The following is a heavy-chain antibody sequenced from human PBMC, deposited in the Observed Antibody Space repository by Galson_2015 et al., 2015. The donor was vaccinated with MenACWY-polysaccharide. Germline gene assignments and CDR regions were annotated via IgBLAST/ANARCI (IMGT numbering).Heavy chain of an antibody. D-gene: IGHD2-15*01. J-gene: IGHJ5*02. Sequence: VSRINADGSATDYADSVRGRFTISRDNAKNTLYLEMNSLRAEDTAVYYCTKAGAKYCRGSSCYFNWFDPWGQGTLVTVSS. V-gene: IGHV3-74*01. CDR3: TKAGAKYCRGSSCYFNWFDP. CDR2: INADGSAT.